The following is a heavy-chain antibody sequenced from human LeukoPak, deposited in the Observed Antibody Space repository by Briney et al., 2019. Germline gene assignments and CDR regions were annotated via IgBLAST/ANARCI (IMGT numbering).Heavy chain of an antibody. CDR3: ARDGARYSGSYYNDY. V-gene: IGHV3-64*01. Sequence: GGSLRLSCAASGFTFSSYEMQWVRQAPGKGLEYVSAISGNGGTTYYANSVKGRFTISRDNSKNTLYLQMGSLRAEDMAVYYCARDGARYSGSYYNDYWGQGTLVTVSS. J-gene: IGHJ4*02. CDR2: ISGNGGTT. D-gene: IGHD1-26*01. CDR1: GFTFSSYE.